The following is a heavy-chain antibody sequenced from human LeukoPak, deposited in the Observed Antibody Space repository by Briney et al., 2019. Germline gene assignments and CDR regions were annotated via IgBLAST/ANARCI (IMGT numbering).Heavy chain of an antibody. V-gene: IGHV3-23*01. D-gene: IGHD2-15*01. CDR3: AKDRSCSGGSCYGGFDY. CDR2: ISGSGGST. Sequence: GGSLRLSCAASGFTLSDYWMHWVRQAPGKGLEWVSAISGSGGSTYYADSVKGRFTISRDNSKNTLYLQMNSLRAEDTAVYYCAKDRSCSGGSCYGGFDYWGQGTLVTVSS. J-gene: IGHJ4*02. CDR1: GFTLSDYW.